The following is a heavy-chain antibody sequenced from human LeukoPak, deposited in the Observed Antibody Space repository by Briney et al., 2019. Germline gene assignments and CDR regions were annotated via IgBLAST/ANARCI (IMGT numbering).Heavy chain of an antibody. CDR1: GFTFSSYW. V-gene: IGHV3-7*03. CDR2: INHNGNVN. Sequence: GGSLRLSCAASGFTFSSYWMNWARQAPGKGLEWVASINHNGNVNYYVDSVKGRITISRDNAKNSLYLQMSNLRAEDTAVYFCARGGGLDVWGQGATVTVSS. D-gene: IGHD3-16*01. CDR3: ARGGGLDV. J-gene: IGHJ6*02.